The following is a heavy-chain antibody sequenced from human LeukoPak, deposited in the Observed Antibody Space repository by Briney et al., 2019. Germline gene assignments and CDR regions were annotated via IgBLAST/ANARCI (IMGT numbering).Heavy chain of an antibody. V-gene: IGHV3-72*01. D-gene: IGHD3-10*01. CDR3: ARVGSGSYYKYSYYGMDV. J-gene: IGHJ6*02. CDR1: GFTFSEHY. CDR2: STNKPKRYTT. Sequence: GGSLRLSCAGSGFTFSEHYIDWVRQGPGKGLEWVGRSTNKPKRYTTDYAASLKGRFIISRDESNTSVYLQMNSLKTEDTGVYYCARVGSGSYYKYSYYGMDVWGQGTTVTVSS.